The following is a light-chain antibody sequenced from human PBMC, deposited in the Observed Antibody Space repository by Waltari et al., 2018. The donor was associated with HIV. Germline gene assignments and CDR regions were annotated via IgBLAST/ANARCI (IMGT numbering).Light chain of an antibody. CDR3: SSYTSSSTLGVL. V-gene: IGLV2-14*01. CDR1: SSDVGGYNY. J-gene: IGLJ2*01. Sequence: QSALTQPDSVSGSPGQSITLSCPGTSSDVGGYNYVSWYQQHPGQAPKLMIYEVSNRPSGVSNRFSGSKSGNTASLTISGLQAEDEADYYCSSYTSSSTLGVLFGGGTKLTVL. CDR2: EVS.